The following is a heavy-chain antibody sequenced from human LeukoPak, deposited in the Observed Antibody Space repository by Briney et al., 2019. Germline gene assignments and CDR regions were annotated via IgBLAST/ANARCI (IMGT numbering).Heavy chain of an antibody. CDR1: GFTFSSYA. D-gene: IGHD3-3*01. CDR2: ISYDGSNK. V-gene: IGHV3-30*04. CDR3: ARGGIWSAYYTVDY. J-gene: IGHJ4*02. Sequence: GGSLRLSCAASGFTFSSYAMNWVRQAPGKGLEWVAVISYDGSNKYHADSVKGRFTISRDNSKNTLYVQMNSLRGEDTAVYYCARGGIWSAYYTVDYWGRGTLVTVSS.